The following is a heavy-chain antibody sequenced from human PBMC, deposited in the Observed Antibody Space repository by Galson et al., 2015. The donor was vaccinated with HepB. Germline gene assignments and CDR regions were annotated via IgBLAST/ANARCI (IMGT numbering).Heavy chain of an antibody. J-gene: IGHJ4*02. V-gene: IGHV3-21*01. Sequence: SLRLSCAASGFTFSSYSMNWVRQAPGKGLEWVSSISGSSTYIYYADSVKGRFTISRDNAQNSLYLQMNSLRAEDTAVYYCARGFGRQPGYWGQGNLVTRSS. D-gene: IGHD3-10*01. CDR3: ARGFGRQPGY. CDR1: GFTFSSYS. CDR2: ISGSSTYI.